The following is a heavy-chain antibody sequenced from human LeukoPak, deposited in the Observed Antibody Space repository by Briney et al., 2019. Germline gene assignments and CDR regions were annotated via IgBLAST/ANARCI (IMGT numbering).Heavy chain of an antibody. CDR2: INHSGST. D-gene: IGHD3-10*01. V-gene: IGHV4-34*01. CDR1: GGSFSGYY. J-gene: IGHJ6*02. CDR3: AFRSKNYYYYGMDV. Sequence: PSETLSLTCAVYGGSFSGYYWSWIRQPPGKGLEWIGEINHSGSTNYNPSLKSRVTISVDTSKNQFSLKLSSVTAADTAVYYCAFRSKNYYYYGMDVWGQGTTVTVSS.